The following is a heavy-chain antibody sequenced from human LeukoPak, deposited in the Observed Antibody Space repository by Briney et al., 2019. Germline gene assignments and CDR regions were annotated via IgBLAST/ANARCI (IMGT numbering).Heavy chain of an antibody. CDR1: GGTFSSYA. CDR3: AREYSSGWFDY. J-gene: IGHJ4*02. CDR2: FIPIFGTA. Sequence: VKVSCKSSGGTFSSYAIIWVRQAPAQGLERMGGFIPIFGTANYAQKFQGRVTITAAESTSTADIELSSLRSEDPAVYYCAREYSSGWFDYWGQGTLVNVSS. V-gene: IGHV1-69*19. D-gene: IGHD6-19*01.